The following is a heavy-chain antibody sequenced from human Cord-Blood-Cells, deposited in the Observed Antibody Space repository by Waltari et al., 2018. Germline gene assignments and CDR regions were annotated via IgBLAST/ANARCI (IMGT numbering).Heavy chain of an antibody. Sequence: QVQLVESGGGVVQPGRSLRLSCAVSGFTFSSYAMAWVGQAPGKGLEWVAVISYDGSNKYYADSVKGRFTISRDNSKNTLYLQMNSLRAEDTAVYYCARDGGLTGDPGDYDAFDIWGQGTMVTVSS. D-gene: IGHD7-27*01. CDR3: ARDGGLTGDPGDYDAFDI. CDR1: GFTFSSYA. V-gene: IGHV3-30-3*01. CDR2: ISYDGSNK. J-gene: IGHJ3*02.